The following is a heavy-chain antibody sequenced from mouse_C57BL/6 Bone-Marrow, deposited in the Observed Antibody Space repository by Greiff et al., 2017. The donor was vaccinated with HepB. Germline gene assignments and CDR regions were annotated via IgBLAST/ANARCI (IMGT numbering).Heavy chain of an antibody. CDR2: IDPENGDT. J-gene: IGHJ2*01. CDR3: TTWGITTVANLDY. V-gene: IGHV14-4*01. Sequence: VQLQQSGAELVRPGASVKLSCTASGFNIKDDYMHWVKQRPEQGLEWIGWIDPENGDTEYASKFQGKATITADTSSNTAYLQLSSLTSEDTAVYYCTTWGITTVANLDYWGQGTTLTVSS. D-gene: IGHD1-1*01. CDR1: GFNIKDDY.